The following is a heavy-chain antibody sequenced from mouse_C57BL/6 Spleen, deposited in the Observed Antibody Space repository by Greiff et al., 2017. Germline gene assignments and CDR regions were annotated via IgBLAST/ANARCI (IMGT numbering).Heavy chain of an antibody. CDR2: ISDGGSYT. J-gene: IGHJ4*01. CDR3: ARDPVAMDY. Sequence: EVHLVESGGGLVKPGGSLKLSCAASGFTFSSYAMSWVRQTPEKRLEWVATISDGGSYTYYPDNVKGRFTISRDNAKNNLYLQMSHLKSEDTAMYYCARDPVAMDYWSQGTSGTVSS. V-gene: IGHV5-4*01. CDR1: GFTFSSYA.